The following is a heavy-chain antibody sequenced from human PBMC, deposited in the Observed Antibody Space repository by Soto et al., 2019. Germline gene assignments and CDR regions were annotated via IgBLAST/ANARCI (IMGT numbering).Heavy chain of an antibody. V-gene: IGHV1-2*04. CDR3: ARESGGATATLDYYYFYMDV. J-gene: IGHJ6*03. CDR1: GDRFTDYY. CDR2: INPNSGVT. Sequence: QVQLVQSGAEVKEPGASVTVSCRASGDRFTDYYMHWVRQAPGQGLEWMGWINPNSGVTKYAQKFQGWVTMTRDTSIRTVYMQLSRLGFDDQAIYYCARESGGATATLDYYYFYMDVWGTGTTVTVSS. D-gene: IGHD5-12*01.